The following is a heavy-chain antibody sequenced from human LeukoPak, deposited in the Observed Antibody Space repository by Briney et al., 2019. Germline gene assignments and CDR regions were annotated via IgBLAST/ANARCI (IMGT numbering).Heavy chain of an antibody. CDR1: GFTFSDYY. CDR3: ARERSDYYGSGSYEY. CDR2: ISSSSSTI. Sequence: GGSLRLSCAASGFTFSDYYMSWIRQAPGKGLEWVSYISSSSSTIYYADSVKGRFTISRDNAKNSLYLQMNSLRAEDTAVYYCARERSDYYGSGSYEYWGQGTLVTVSS. J-gene: IGHJ4*02. V-gene: IGHV3-11*04. D-gene: IGHD3-10*01.